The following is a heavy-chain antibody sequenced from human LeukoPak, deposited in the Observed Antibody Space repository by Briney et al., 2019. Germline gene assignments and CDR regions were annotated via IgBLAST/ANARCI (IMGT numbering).Heavy chain of an antibody. D-gene: IGHD5-18*01. Sequence: PGGSLRLSCAASGFTFSSYAMSWVRQAPGRGLEWVSAISGSGGSTYYADSVKGRFTISRDNSKNPLYLQMNSLRAEDTAVYYCAKIGIQLWLLSGAFDSWGQGTMVTVSS. J-gene: IGHJ3*02. CDR2: ISGSGGST. V-gene: IGHV3-23*01. CDR3: AKIGIQLWLLSGAFDS. CDR1: GFTFSSYA.